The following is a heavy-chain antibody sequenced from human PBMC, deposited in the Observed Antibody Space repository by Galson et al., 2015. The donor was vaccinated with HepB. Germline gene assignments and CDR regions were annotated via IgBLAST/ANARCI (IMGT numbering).Heavy chain of an antibody. V-gene: IGHV3-21*01. Sequence: SLRLSCAASGFTFSSYSMNWVRQAPGKGLEWVSSISSSSSYIYYADSVKGRFTISRDNAKNSLYLQMNSLRAEDTAVYYCASQGVVLRFLEWFRWGQGTLVTVSS. CDR1: GFTFSSYS. D-gene: IGHD3-3*01. CDR2: ISSSSSYI. J-gene: IGHJ4*02. CDR3: ASQGVVLRFLEWFR.